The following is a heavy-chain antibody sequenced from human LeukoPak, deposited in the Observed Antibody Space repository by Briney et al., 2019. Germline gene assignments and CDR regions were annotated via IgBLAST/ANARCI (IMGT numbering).Heavy chain of an antibody. CDR1: GGSISSYY. J-gene: IGHJ4*02. CDR3: ARQRLGYGSGSCYGAFDY. V-gene: IGHV4-59*08. Sequence: SETLSLTCTVSGGSISSYYWSWIRQPPGKGLEWIGYIYYSGSTNYNPSLKSRVTISVDTSKNQFSLKLSSVTAADTAVYYCARQRLGYGSGSCYGAFDYWGQGTLVTVSS. D-gene: IGHD3-10*01. CDR2: IYYSGST.